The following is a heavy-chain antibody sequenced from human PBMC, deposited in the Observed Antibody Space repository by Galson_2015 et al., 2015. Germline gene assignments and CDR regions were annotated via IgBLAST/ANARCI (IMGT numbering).Heavy chain of an antibody. V-gene: IGHV3-21*01. Sequence: SLRLSCAASGFSFSTYNMNWVRQAPGKGLEWVSSISWNNDYIYYADPVKGRFTISRDNAKNSLYLHMSSLRAEDTAVYYCAKGLLTAGPDSFDYWGQGILVTVSS. D-gene: IGHD6-13*01. CDR1: GFSFSTYN. CDR3: AKGLLTAGPDSFDY. CDR2: ISWNNDYI. J-gene: IGHJ4*02.